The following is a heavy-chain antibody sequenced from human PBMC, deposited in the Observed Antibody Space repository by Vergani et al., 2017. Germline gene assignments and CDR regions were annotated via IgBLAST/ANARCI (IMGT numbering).Heavy chain of an antibody. V-gene: IGHV3-30*19. J-gene: IGHJ4*02. Sequence: QVQLVESGGGVVQPGRSLRLSCAASGFTFSSYGMHWVRQAPGKGLEWVAVIWYDGSNKYYADSVKGRFTISRDNSKNTLYLQMNSLRAEDTAVYYCARDQCIGDFWSGCVFDYWGQGTLVTVSS. CDR1: GFTFSSYG. CDR2: IWYDGSNK. CDR3: ARDQCIGDFWSGCVFDY. D-gene: IGHD3-3*01.